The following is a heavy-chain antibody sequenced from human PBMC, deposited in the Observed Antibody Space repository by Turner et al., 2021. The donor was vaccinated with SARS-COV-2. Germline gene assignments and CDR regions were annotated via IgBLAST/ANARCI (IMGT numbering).Heavy chain of an antibody. Sequence: EVQLLESGGGLVQPGGSLRLSCAASGFTFNNVAMSWVRQAPGKGLEWVSAINGTGHVTHYVDSVKGRFTISRDSSKNTLYLQMNSLRVEDAAIYYCAKCVTTCQTKGLDNWGQGTLVTVSS. D-gene: IGHD1-26*01. V-gene: IGHV3-23*01. CDR3: AKCVTTCQTKGLDN. J-gene: IGHJ4*02. CDR2: INGTGHVT. CDR1: GFTFNNVA.